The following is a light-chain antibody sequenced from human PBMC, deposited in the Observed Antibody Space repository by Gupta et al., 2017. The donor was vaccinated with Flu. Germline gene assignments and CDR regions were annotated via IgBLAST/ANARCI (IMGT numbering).Light chain of an antibody. V-gene: IGLV3-10*01. J-gene: IGLJ1*01. CDR3: FSTDSTGDLYL. CDR2: DDN. Sequence: SYELTQPPSVSVSPGQTARITCSGDALPKKFAYWYQQKSGQAPVMVIFDDNKRPSGIPERFSGSSSGTVATLTISGAQLEDEGDYYCFSTDSTGDLYLFGPGTKVTVL. CDR1: ALPKKF.